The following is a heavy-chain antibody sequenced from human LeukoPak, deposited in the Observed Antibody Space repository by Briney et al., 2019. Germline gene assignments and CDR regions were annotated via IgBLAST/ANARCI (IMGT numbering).Heavy chain of an antibody. CDR3: AKASAMIVVVSKHFDY. CDR1: GFTVSSNY. V-gene: IGHV3-53*05. D-gene: IGHD3-22*01. J-gene: IGHJ4*02. Sequence: GGSLRLSCAASGFTVSSNYMSWVRQAPGKGLEWVSVIYSGGSTYYADSVKGRFTISRDNSKNTLYLQMNSLRAEDAAVYYCAKASAMIVVVSKHFDYWGQGTLVTVSS. CDR2: IYSGGST.